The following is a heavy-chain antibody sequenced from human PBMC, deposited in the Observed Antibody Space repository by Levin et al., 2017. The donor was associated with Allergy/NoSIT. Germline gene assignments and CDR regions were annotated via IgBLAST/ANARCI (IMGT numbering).Heavy chain of an antibody. CDR2: ISYDGSNK. Sequence: GESLKISCAASGFTFSSYAMHWVRQAPGKGLEWVAVISYDGSNKYYADSVKGRFTISRDNSKNTLYLQMNSLRAEDTAVYYCARDGLRGIVVVPAAKADYFDYWGQGTLVTVSS. J-gene: IGHJ4*02. CDR3: ARDGLRGIVVVPAAKADYFDY. V-gene: IGHV3-30-3*01. D-gene: IGHD2-2*01. CDR1: GFTFSSYA.